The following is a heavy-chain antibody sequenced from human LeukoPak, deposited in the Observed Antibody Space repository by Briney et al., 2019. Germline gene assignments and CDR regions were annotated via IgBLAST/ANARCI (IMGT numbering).Heavy chain of an antibody. CDR3: ARALGFLSGYFDL. CDR1: GYTFTGYY. V-gene: IGHV1-2*02. CDR2: INPNSGGT. J-gene: IGHJ2*01. D-gene: IGHD3-16*01. Sequence: GASVKVSCKASGYTFTGYYMHWVRQAPGQGLEWMGWINPNSGGTNYAQKFQGRVTMTRDRSISTAYMELSRLRSDDTAVYYCARALGFLSGYFDLWGRGTLVTVSS.